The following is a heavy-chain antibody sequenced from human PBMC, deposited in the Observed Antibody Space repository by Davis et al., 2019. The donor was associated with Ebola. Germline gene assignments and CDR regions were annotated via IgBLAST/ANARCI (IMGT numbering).Heavy chain of an antibody. CDR2: INFNTGSP. CDR3: ARSSYSWYFSGMDV. Sequence: AASVKVSCKASGYSFTTYAINWVRQAPGQGLQWMGWINFNTGSPTYAQCFTGRFVFSFDTSVSTAYLQISSLKAEDSAIYYCARSSYSWYFSGMDVWGKGTTVTVSS. J-gene: IGHJ6*04. V-gene: IGHV7-4-1*02. D-gene: IGHD6-13*01. CDR1: GYSFTTYA.